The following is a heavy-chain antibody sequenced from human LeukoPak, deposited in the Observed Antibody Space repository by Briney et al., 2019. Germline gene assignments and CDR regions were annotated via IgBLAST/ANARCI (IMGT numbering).Heavy chain of an antibody. V-gene: IGHV3-48*02. Sequence: TGGSLRLSCAASGFTFSSYWMNWVRQAPGKGLEWLSYIDTSSSTIYYADSVTGRFTISRDNAKNSLYLQMNSLRDEDTAVYYCARDTHGDFSFDYWGQGTLVTVSS. CDR3: ARDTHGDFSFDY. CDR2: IDTSSSTI. CDR1: GFTFSSYW. J-gene: IGHJ4*02.